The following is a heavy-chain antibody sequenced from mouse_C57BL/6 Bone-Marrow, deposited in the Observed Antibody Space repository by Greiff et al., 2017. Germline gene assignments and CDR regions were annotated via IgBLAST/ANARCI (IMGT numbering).Heavy chain of an antibody. CDR1: GYTFTSYG. V-gene: IGHV1-81*01. CDR3: ARPLRSYAMDY. D-gene: IGHD1-1*01. CDR2: IYPRSGNT. J-gene: IGHJ4*01. Sequence: VKLMESGAELARPGASVKLSCKASGYTFTSYGISWVKQRTGQGLEWIGEIYPRSGNTYYNEKFKGKDTLTADKSSSTAYMELRSLTSEDSAVYFCARPLRSYAMDYWGQGTSVTVSS.